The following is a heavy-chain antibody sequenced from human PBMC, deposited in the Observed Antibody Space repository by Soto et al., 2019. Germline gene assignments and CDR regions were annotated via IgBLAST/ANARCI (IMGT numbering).Heavy chain of an antibody. J-gene: IGHJ5*02. D-gene: IGHD2-21*02. V-gene: IGHV4-31*03. CDR1: GGSISSGGYY. CDR3: ARGRVSSYCGGDCYYNWFDP. Sequence: SETLSLTCTVSGGSISSGGYYWSWIRQHPGKGLEWIGYIYYSGSTYYNPSLKSRVTISVDTSKNQFSLKLSSVTAADTAVYYCARGRVSSYCGGDCYYNWFDPWGQGTLVTVSS. CDR2: IYYSGST.